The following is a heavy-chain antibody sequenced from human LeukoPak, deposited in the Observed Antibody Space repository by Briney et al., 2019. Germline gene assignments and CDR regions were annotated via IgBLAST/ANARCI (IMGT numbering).Heavy chain of an antibody. D-gene: IGHD3-22*01. V-gene: IGHV3-23*01. CDR3: AARGNYYDSSGYYSGGWFDP. Sequence: GGSLRLSCAASGFTFSSYAMSWVRQAPGKGLEWVSAISGSGGSTYCADSVKGRFTIFRDNSKNTLYLQMNSLRAEDTAVYYCAARGNYYDSSGYYSGGWFDPWGQGTLVTVSS. J-gene: IGHJ5*02. CDR1: GFTFSSYA. CDR2: ISGSGGST.